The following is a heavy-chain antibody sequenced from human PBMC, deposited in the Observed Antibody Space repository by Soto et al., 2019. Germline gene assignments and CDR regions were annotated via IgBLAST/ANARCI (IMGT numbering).Heavy chain of an antibody. CDR3: ARDGSGTYFNY. Sequence: EVQLVESGGGLVQPGGSLRLSCATSGFVFSTYDLNWVRQAPGKGLEWISYISRSPTTIYYAVSVKGRFTVSRDNANNALYLQMNSLRAEYTAVYYCARDGSGTYFNYWGQGTLVTVSS. D-gene: IGHD3-10*01. CDR2: ISRSPTTI. CDR1: GFVFSTYD. J-gene: IGHJ4*02. V-gene: IGHV3-48*04.